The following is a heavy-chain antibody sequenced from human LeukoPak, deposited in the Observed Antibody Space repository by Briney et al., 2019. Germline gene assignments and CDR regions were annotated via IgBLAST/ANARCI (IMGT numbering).Heavy chain of an antibody. Sequence: SETLSLTCTVSGGSISSYYWSWIRQPAGKGLEWIGRIYTSGSTNYNPSLKSRVTMSVDTSKNQFSLKLSSVTAADTAVYYCVRDYSSGWSGSGSYYFDYWGQGTLVTVSS. CDR3: VRDYSSGWSGSGSYYFDY. CDR1: GGSISSYY. J-gene: IGHJ4*02. D-gene: IGHD6-19*01. V-gene: IGHV4-4*07. CDR2: IYTSGST.